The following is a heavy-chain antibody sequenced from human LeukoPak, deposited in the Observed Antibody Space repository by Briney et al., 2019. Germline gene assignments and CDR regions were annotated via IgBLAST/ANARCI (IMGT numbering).Heavy chain of an antibody. CDR2: IYTSGST. J-gene: IGHJ4*02. V-gene: IGHV4-4*07. Sequence: PSETLSLTCTVSGGSISSYYWSWIRQPAGKGLKWIGRIYTSGSTNYNPSLKSRVTMSVDTSKNQFSLKLSSVTAADTAVYYCARDRFLEWLSDYWGQGTLVTVSS. CDR3: ARDRFLEWLSDY. D-gene: IGHD3-3*01. CDR1: GGSISSYY.